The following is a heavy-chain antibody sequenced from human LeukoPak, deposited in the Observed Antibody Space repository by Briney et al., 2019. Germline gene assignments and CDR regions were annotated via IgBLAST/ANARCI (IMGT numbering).Heavy chain of an antibody. Sequence: GGSLRLSCAASGFIVRSNYMSWVRQAPGKGLEWVSAISNNGGYTYYADSVQGRFTISRDNSKSTLCLQMNSLRAEDTAVYYCAKQLGYCSDGSCYFPYWGQGTLVTVSS. J-gene: IGHJ4*02. CDR3: AKQLGYCSDGSCYFPY. V-gene: IGHV3-23*01. CDR2: ISNNGGYT. CDR1: GFIVRSNY. D-gene: IGHD2-15*01.